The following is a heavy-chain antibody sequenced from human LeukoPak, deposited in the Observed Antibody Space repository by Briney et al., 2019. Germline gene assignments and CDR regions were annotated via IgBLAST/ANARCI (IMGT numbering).Heavy chain of an antibody. D-gene: IGHD3-22*01. Sequence: ASVKVSCKASGYTFTSYGISWVRQAPGQGLEWMGWISAYNGNTNYAQKLQGRVTMTTDTSTSTAYMELRSLRSDDTAVYYCATGFDSSGYYVFDYWGQGTLVTVSS. CDR2: ISAYNGNT. V-gene: IGHV1-18*01. J-gene: IGHJ4*02. CDR3: ATGFDSSGYYVFDY. CDR1: GYTFTSYG.